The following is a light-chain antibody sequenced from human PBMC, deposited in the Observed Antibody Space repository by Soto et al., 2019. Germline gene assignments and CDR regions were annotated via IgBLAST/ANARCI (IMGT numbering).Light chain of an antibody. J-gene: IGKJ5*01. Sequence: EIVLTQSPANMSLSPGERATLSCRASQSVSRYLAWYQQKPGQAPRLLIYDASNRATGIPARFSGSGSGTDFTLAISSLEPEDFAVYYCQQRSNWPPITFGQGTRLEI. V-gene: IGKV3-11*01. CDR2: DAS. CDR3: QQRSNWPPIT. CDR1: QSVSRY.